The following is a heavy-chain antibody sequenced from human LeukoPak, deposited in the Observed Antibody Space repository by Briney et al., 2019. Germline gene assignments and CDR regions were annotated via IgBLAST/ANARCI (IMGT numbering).Heavy chain of an antibody. V-gene: IGHV3-23*01. Sequence: GGSLRLSCAASGFTFSSYAMGWVRQAPGKGLEWVSAISGSGGSTYYADSVKGRFTISRDNSKNTLYLQMNSLRAEDTAVYYCAKDKDSGSYYRGYFDYWGQGTLVTVSS. CDR1: GFTFSSYA. D-gene: IGHD1-26*01. CDR2: ISGSGGST. J-gene: IGHJ4*02. CDR3: AKDKDSGSYYRGYFDY.